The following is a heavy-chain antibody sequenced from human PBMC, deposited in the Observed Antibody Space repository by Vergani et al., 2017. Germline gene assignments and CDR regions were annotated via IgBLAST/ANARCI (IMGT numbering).Heavy chain of an antibody. CDR1: GFTFSDFS. CDR3: ARDCTSGGCSVNYGMDG. V-gene: IGHV3-21*06. CDR2: IGSSGPYI. J-gene: IGHJ6*04. Sequence: VQLVESGGGLVKPGGSLRLSCAASGFTFSDFSMSWVRQAPGKGLEWVAFIGSSGPYITYADSVKGRFIISRDNANNSLFLQLRSLRAEDAAVYYCARDCTSGGCSVNYGMDGRREGAKVADSS. D-gene: IGHD2-8*01.